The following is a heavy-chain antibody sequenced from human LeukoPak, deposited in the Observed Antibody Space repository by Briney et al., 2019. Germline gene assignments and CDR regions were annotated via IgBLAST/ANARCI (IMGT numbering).Heavy chain of an antibody. CDR2: IIPIFGTA. CDR3: ARAREETQGEPYYFDY. J-gene: IGHJ4*02. D-gene: IGHD1-14*01. Sequence: GASVKVSCKASGGTFSSYAISWVRQAPGQGLEWMGGIIPIFGTANYAQKFQGRVTITTDESTSTAYMELSSLRSEDTAVYYCARAREETQGEPYYFDYWGQGTLVTVSS. CDR1: GGTFSSYA. V-gene: IGHV1-69*05.